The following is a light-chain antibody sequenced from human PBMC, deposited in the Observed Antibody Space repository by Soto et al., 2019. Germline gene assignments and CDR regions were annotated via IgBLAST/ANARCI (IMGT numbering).Light chain of an antibody. V-gene: IGLV1-40*01. CDR1: SSNIGAGYG. J-gene: IGLJ3*02. CDR3: PSFDSSLRGWV. Sequence: QSVLTQPPSVSGAPGQRVTISCTGSSSNIGAGYGVHWYQQLPGTAPKLLIYGNNNRPSGVPDRFSGSKSGTSASLAIPGLQVGEGAVYSGPSFDSSLRGWVFGGGTKLTVL. CDR2: GNN.